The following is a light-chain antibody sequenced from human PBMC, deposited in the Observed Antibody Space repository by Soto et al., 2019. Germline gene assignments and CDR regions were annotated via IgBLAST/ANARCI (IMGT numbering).Light chain of an antibody. J-gene: IGLJ2*01. CDR1: SSDVGNYNY. CDR2: EVS. CDR3: RSYTSSSTVV. Sequence: QSALTQPASVSGSPGQSITISCTGTSSDVGNYNYVSWYQQHPGKAPKLMIYEVSNRPSGVSNRFSGSKSGNTASLTISGLQAEYEADYYCRSYTSSSTVVFGGGTKLTVL. V-gene: IGLV2-14*01.